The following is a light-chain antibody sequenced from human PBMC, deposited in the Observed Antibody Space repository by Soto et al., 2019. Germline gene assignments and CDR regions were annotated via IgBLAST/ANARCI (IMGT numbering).Light chain of an antibody. V-gene: IGKV1-39*01. CDR1: QTISTF. J-gene: IGKJ3*01. Sequence: DIQMTQSPSSLSASVGDRITITCRTSQTISTFLNWYQQKPGKAPKLLIFAASSLQSGVPSRFSGSGSGTDFNLTISSLQPEDFATYYCQKSYSVLRTFGPGTKVNIQ. CDR3: QKSYSVLRT. CDR2: AAS.